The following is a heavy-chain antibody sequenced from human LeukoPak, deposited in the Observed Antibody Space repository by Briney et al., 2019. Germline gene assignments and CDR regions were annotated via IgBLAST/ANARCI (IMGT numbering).Heavy chain of an antibody. V-gene: IGHV3-15*01. CDR3: ATDLLDD. CDR1: RFTFSNAW. CDR2: IKRTNDGGTT. J-gene: IGHJ4*02. Sequence: GGALRLSCVASRFTFSNAWMSWVRQAPGGGREWVGCIKRTNDGGTTDYAARVKGRFNISRDDSKNMVCMQMHGVTTEDTGVNYCATDLLDDWGQGTLVTVSS.